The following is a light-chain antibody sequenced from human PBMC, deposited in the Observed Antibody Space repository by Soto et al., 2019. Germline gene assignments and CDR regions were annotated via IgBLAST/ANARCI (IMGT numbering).Light chain of an antibody. CDR2: AAS. CDR1: QSINSY. Sequence: DIQMTQSPSSLSASVGDRVTITCRASQSINSYLNWYQQKPGKAPKFLIYAASSLQSGVPSRFSCSGSGTDFTLTISSLQSEDCATYYCQQSYSSPWTFGQGTKVEI. J-gene: IGKJ1*01. CDR3: QQSYSSPWT. V-gene: IGKV1-39*01.